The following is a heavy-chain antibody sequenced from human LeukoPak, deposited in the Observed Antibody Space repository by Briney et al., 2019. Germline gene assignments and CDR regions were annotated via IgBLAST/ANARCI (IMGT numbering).Heavy chain of an antibody. CDR1: GFTFSSYA. J-gene: IGHJ4*02. CDR2: ISYDGSNK. V-gene: IGHV3-30*14. CDR3: AGGSGFRTFFGY. D-gene: IGHD3-10*01. Sequence: GGSLRLSCAASGFTFSSYAMHWVRQAPGKGLEWVAVISYDGSNKYYADSVKGRFTISRDNSKNTLYLQMNSLRAEDTAVYYRAGGSGFRTFFGYWGQGTLVTISS.